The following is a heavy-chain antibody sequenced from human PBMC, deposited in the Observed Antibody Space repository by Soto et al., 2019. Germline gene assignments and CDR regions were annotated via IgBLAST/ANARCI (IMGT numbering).Heavy chain of an antibody. J-gene: IGHJ4*02. D-gene: IGHD3-3*01. CDR1: GYNFTTYW. V-gene: IGHV5-10-1*01. CDR2: IDPSDSYT. CDR3: ARRIVGGYYPWL. Sequence: GESLKISCQGSGYNFTTYWISWVRQLPGRGLEWMGRIDPSDSYTNYSPSFQGRITISVDMSISTAYLHWSSLKASDTAIYFCARRIVGGYYPWLWGPGTVLTLSS.